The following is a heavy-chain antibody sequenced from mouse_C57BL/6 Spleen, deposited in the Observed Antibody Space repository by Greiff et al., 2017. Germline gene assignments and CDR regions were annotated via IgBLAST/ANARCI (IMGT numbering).Heavy chain of an antibody. Sequence: QVQLQQPGAELVKPGASVKMSCKASGYTFTGYWITWVKQRPGQGLEWIGDIFPGSGSPNYNEKFKGKATLTVDTSSSTAYMKLSSLTSEDSAVYYCAREYYYGICYSDDWGQGTTLTVSS. CDR1: GYTFTGYW. V-gene: IGHV1-55*01. J-gene: IGHJ2*01. CDR2: IFPGSGSP. D-gene: IGHD1-1*01. CDR3: AREYYYGICYSDD.